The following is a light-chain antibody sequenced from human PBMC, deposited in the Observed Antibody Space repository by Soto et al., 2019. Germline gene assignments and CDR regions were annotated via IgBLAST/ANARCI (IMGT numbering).Light chain of an antibody. J-gene: IGKJ4*01. CDR3: QNYYRDPVT. CDR2: AAS. Sequence: DIQMTQSPSSLSASVGDRVTIACRASQGINDRLAWYQQKPGQAPYLLIFAASTLRSGVPSRFSGSGSGADFTLTISSLQPEDVATYYCQNYYRDPVTFGGGTKVDIK. V-gene: IGKV1-27*01. CDR1: QGINDR.